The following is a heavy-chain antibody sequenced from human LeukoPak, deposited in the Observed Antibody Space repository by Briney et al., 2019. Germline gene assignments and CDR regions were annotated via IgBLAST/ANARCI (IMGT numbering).Heavy chain of an antibody. V-gene: IGHV3-30-3*01. D-gene: IGHD3-10*01. J-gene: IGHJ3*02. CDR3: AKDPSRGPPDAFDI. Sequence: GGSLRLSCAASGFTFSSYAMHWVRQAPGKGLEWVAVISYDGSNKYYADSVKGRFTISRDNSKNTLYLQMNSLRAEDTAVYYCAKDPSRGPPDAFDIWGQGTMVTVSS. CDR1: GFTFSSYA. CDR2: ISYDGSNK.